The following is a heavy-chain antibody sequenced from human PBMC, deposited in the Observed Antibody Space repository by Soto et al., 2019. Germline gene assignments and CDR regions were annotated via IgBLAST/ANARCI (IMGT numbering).Heavy chain of an antibody. J-gene: IGHJ6*04. D-gene: IGHD2-2*02. Sequence: ASVKVSCKASGYTFTSYAMHWVRQAPGQRLEWMGWINAGNGNTKYSQKFQGRVTITRDTSASTAYMELSSLRSEETAVYYCARWPSSTSCYTFCYSDGMDVWGKGXTVSVYS. CDR1: GYTFTSYA. V-gene: IGHV1-3*01. CDR2: INAGNGNT. CDR3: ARWPSSTSCYTFCYSDGMDV.